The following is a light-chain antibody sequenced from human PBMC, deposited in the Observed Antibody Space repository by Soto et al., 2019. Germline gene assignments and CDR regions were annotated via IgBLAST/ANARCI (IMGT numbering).Light chain of an antibody. J-gene: IGKJ4*01. CDR2: DAS. V-gene: IGKV1-5*01. CDR1: QSIDNW. CDR3: QQSYSTPLT. Sequence: DIQMTQSPSTLSTSVGDRVTITCRASQSIDNWLAWYQQKPGKAPRLLIYDASRLESGVPSRFSGSGSGTDFTLTISSLQPEDFATYYCQQSYSTPLTFGGGTKVDIK.